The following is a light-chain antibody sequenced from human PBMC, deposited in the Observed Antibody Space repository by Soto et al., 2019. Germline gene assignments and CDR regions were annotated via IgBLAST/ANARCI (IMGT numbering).Light chain of an antibody. V-gene: IGKV1-39*01. Sequence: DIQMTQSPSSLSASVGDRVTITCRSIQSISSYLNWYQQKTGKAPTLLIYAASSLQSGVPSRFSGSRSVTDFTLTISSLQPEHFATYYCQQSYSTPPALTFGGGTKVDIK. J-gene: IGKJ4*01. CDR2: AAS. CDR1: QSISSY. CDR3: QQSYSTPPALT.